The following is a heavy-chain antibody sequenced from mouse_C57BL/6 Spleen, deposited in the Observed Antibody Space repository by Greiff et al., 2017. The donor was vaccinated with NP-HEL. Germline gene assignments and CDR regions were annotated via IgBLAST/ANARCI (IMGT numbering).Heavy chain of an antibody. CDR3: ARNRGPDGYYWYFDY. J-gene: IGHJ2*01. CDR2: IWTGGGT. Sequence: QVQLKESGPGLVAPSQSLSITCTVSGFSLTNYAISWVRQPPGKGLEWLGVIWTGGGTNYNSALKSRLSISKDNSKSQVFLKMNSLQTDDTARYYCARNRGPDGYYWYFDYWGQGTTLTVSS. CDR1: GFSLTNYA. V-gene: IGHV2-9-1*01. D-gene: IGHD2-3*01.